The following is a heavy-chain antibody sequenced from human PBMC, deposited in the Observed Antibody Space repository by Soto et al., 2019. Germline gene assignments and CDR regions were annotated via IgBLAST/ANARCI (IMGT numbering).Heavy chain of an antibody. CDR2: IYYSGST. CDR1: GGSISSGGYC. J-gene: IGHJ4*02. D-gene: IGHD4-17*01. V-gene: IGHV4-31*03. CDR3: AVAMTTVTTYEY. Sequence: QVQLQESGPGLVKPSQTLSLTCTVSGGSISSGGYCWSWIRQHPGKGLEWIGYIYYSGSTYYNPSLKRRVTIAVDTSKNPFSLKLSSVTAAATAVYYCAVAMTTVTTYEYWGQGTLVTVSS.